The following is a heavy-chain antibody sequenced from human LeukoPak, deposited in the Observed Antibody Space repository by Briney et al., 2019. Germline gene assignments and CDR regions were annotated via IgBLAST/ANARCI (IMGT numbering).Heavy chain of an antibody. CDR2: IIPIFGTA. Sequence: GASVKVSCKASGGTFSSYAISWVRQAPGQGLEWMGGIIPIFGTANYAQKFQGRVTMTTDTSTSTAYMELRSLRSDDTAVYYCASGLLWFGESWGQGTLVTVSS. CDR3: ASGLLWFGES. D-gene: IGHD3-10*01. J-gene: IGHJ4*02. CDR1: GGTFSSYA. V-gene: IGHV1-69*05.